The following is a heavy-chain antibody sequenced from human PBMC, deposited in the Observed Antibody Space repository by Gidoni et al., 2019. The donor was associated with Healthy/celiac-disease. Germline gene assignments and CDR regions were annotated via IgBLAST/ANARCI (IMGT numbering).Heavy chain of an antibody. V-gene: IGHV3-9*01. CDR1: GFTFDDYA. Sequence: EVQLVESGGGLVQPGRSLRLSCAASGFTFDDYAMHWVRQAPGKCLEWVSGISWNSGSIGYADSVKGRFTISRDNAKNSLYLQMNSLRAEDTALYYCAKDIYYDSSGDFDYWGQGTLVTVSS. J-gene: IGHJ4*02. CDR3: AKDIYYDSSGDFDY. CDR2: ISWNSGSI. D-gene: IGHD3-22*01.